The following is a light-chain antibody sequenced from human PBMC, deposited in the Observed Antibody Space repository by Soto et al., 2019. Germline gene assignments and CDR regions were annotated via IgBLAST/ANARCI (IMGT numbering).Light chain of an antibody. CDR2: AAS. CDR1: QSISRN. V-gene: IGKV1-39*01. CDR3: QQSYTTASIT. Sequence: DIQMTQSPSSLSASVGDRVTITCRASQSISRNLHWYQHKPGKAPKLLIYAASSLQNGVPSRFSGGGSGTEFTLSISSLQPEDFGTYYCQQSYTTASITFGQRTRLEIK. J-gene: IGKJ5*01.